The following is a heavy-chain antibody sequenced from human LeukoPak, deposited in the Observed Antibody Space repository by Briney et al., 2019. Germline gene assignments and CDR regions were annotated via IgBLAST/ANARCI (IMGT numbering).Heavy chain of an antibody. D-gene: IGHD3-22*01. J-gene: IGHJ4*02. CDR3: VRGIDTTGYFNY. Sequence: ASVKVSCKASGYTFSTYPLNWVRQAPGQGLEWMGWINTNTGSPTYAQGLTGRFVSSLDTSVSTAFLQISSLKAEDSALYYCVRGIDTTGYFNYWGQGTLVTVSS. V-gene: IGHV7-4-1*02. CDR2: INTNTGSP. CDR1: GYTFSTYP.